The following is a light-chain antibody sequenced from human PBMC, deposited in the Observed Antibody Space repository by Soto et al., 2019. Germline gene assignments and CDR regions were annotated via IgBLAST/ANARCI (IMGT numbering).Light chain of an antibody. V-gene: IGKV3-15*01. J-gene: IGKJ1*01. CDR2: GAS. CDR3: QQYGSSGT. Sequence: EIVMTQSPATLSVSPWEGATLSCRASQSVSSKLAWYQQKPGQAPRLLIYGASTRATGIPARFSGTGSETEFTLTISSLQSEDFAVYYCQQYGSSGTFGQGTKVDIK. CDR1: QSVSSK.